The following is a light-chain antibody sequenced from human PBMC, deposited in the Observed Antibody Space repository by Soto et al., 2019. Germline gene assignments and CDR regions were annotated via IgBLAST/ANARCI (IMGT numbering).Light chain of an antibody. Sequence: EIVLTQSPGTLSLSPGERATLSCRASQSVSSSALAWYQQKPGQAPRRLIYGASSRATGIPDRFSGSGSGTDFTLTIIRLEPEDFAVYYCQYSGTSPQTFGQGTKVEIK. CDR2: GAS. CDR3: QYSGTSPQT. CDR1: QSVSSSA. J-gene: IGKJ1*01. V-gene: IGKV3-20*01.